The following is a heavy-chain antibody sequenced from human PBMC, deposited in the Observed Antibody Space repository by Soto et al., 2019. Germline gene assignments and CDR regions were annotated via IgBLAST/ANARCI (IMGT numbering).Heavy chain of an antibody. J-gene: IGHJ6*02. CDR1: GGTFSSYT. V-gene: IGHV1-69*02. CDR3: ARFRGSYGLDV. D-gene: IGHD3-10*01. CDR2: IIPILNIA. Sequence: QDQLVQSGAEVKKPGSSVKVSCKASGGTFSSYTISWVRQAPGQGLEWMGRIIPILNIANYAQKFQGRVTITADKSTSTAYMELSSLRSEDTAVYYCARFRGSYGLDVWGQGTTVTVSS.